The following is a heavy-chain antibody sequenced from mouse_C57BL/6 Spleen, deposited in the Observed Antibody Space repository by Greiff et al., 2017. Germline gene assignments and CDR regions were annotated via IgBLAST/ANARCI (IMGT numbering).Heavy chain of an antibody. V-gene: IGHV1-54*01. D-gene: IGHD1-1*01. Sequence: VQLQQSGAELVRPGTSVKVSCKASGYAFTNYLIEWVKQRPGQGLEWIGVINPGSGGTNYNEKFKGKATLTADKSSSTAYMQLSSLTSEDSAVYFCAREGHYYGSYDYWGQGTTLTVSS. CDR1: GYAFTNYL. CDR2: INPGSGGT. J-gene: IGHJ2*01. CDR3: AREGHYYGSYDY.